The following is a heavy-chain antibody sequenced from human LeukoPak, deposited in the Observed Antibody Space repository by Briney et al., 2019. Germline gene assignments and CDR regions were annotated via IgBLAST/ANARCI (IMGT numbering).Heavy chain of an antibody. CDR3: ARDHPRRYGSGSYPLDY. CDR2: IIPIFGTA. V-gene: IGHV1-69*01. CDR1: GGTFSSYA. D-gene: IGHD3-10*01. J-gene: IGHJ4*02. Sequence: ASVKVSCKASGGTFSSYAISWVRQAPGQGLEWMGGIIPIFGTANYAQKFQGRVTITADESTSTAYMEPSSLRSEDTAVYYCARDHPRRYGSGSYPLDYWGQGTLVTVSS.